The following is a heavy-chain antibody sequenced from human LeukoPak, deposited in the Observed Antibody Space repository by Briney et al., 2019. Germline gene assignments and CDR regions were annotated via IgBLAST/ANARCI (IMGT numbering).Heavy chain of an antibody. D-gene: IGHD2-21*01. V-gene: IGHV4-38-2*01. Sequence: SETLSLTCAVSGYSISSGYYWGWLRQPPGKGLDLIGSIYHTGSTFYNPPLKRRLTISIDFSKNQFPLNLNPHTAAHTAKYSCARHIRNGNWFDPWGQGTLVTVTS. J-gene: IGHJ5*02. CDR2: IYHTGST. CDR1: GYSISSGYY. CDR3: ARHIRNGNWFDP.